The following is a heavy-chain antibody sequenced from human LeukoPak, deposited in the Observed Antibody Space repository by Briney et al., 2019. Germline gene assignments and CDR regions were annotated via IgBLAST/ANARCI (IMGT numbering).Heavy chain of an antibody. Sequence: GGSLRLSCAASGFTFSDYYMGWIRQAPGKGLEWVSYITSSGGTVYYADSVKGRFTISRDNAKNSLYLQMNSLRAEDTAVYYCARGARYSGYDHDAFDTWGQGTMVTVSS. D-gene: IGHD5-12*01. CDR3: ARGARYSGYDHDAFDT. CDR2: ITSSGGTV. CDR1: GFTFSDYY. V-gene: IGHV3-11*01. J-gene: IGHJ3*02.